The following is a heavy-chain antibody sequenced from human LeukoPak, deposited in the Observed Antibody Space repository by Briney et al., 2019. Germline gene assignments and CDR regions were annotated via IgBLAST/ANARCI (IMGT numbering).Heavy chain of an antibody. J-gene: IGHJ3*02. CDR3: ARGRGWGTFDI. D-gene: IGHD3-10*01. V-gene: IGHV3-48*03. CDR1: GFTYSSYE. CDR2: ISSSGSTI. Sequence: GGSLRLSCAASGFTYSSYEMNWVRQAPGKGLEWVSYISSSGSTIYYADSVKGRFTISRDNAKNSLYLQMNSLRVGDTAVYYCARGRGWGTFDIWGQGTMVTVSS.